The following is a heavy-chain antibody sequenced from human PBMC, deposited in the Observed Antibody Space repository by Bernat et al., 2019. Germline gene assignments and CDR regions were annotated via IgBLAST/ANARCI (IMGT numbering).Heavy chain of an antibody. J-gene: IGHJ3*02. V-gene: IGHV5-51*01. D-gene: IGHD6-19*01. Sequence: EMQLVQSGAEVKKPGESLKISCKGSGYNFTTYWIGWVRQMPGKGLEWMGIIYPSDSDTRYSPSLQGQVTISVDKSISIAYLQWSSLKASDTAIYYCARRGQMAGSVGDAFDIWGQGTMVTVSS. CDR1: GYNFTTYW. CDR2: IYPSDSDT. CDR3: ARRGQMAGSVGDAFDI.